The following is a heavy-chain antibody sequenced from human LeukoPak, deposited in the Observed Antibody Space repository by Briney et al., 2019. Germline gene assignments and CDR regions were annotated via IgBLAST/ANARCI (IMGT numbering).Heavy chain of an antibody. CDR3: ARAGRGYNYGFVPSELDYYYYYINV. CDR2: INPNSGGT. D-gene: IGHD5-18*01. J-gene: IGHJ6*03. Sequence: ASVKVSCKASGYTFTGYYIHWVRQAPGQGLEWMGWINPNSGGTKYAQKFQGRVTMTRDTSISTANMELSRLRSDDTAVYYCARAGRGYNYGFVPSELDYYYYYINVWGKGTTVTVSS. V-gene: IGHV1-2*02. CDR1: GYTFTGYY.